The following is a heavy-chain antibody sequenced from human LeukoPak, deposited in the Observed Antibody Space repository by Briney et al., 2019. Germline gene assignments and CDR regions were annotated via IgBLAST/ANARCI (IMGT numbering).Heavy chain of an antibody. CDR1: VGSMSSYF. D-gene: IGHD1-26*01. J-gene: IGHJ6*03. V-gene: IGHV4-59*01. Sequence: SETLSLTCTVSVGSMSSYFWSWIRQPPGKGLEWIGYIYYSGSTNKNPSLKSQVTMSVESTNNQFSLKLNSVTAADTAGYYCARGYSAGSKRFSLYYYMDVWGKGTTVSVSS. CDR3: ARGYSAGSKRFSLYYYMDV. CDR2: IYYSGST.